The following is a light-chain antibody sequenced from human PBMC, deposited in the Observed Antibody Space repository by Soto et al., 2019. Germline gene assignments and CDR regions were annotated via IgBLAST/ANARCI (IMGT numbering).Light chain of an antibody. Sequence: DIVMTQSPDSLAVSLGERATINCKSSQRILSSSNYKNYLAWYQQKPGQPPKLLISWASTRESGVPDRFSGSGSGTDFTLTISSXQAEDVAVYYCQHYYTPPLTFGGGTKVDIK. CDR3: QHYYTPPLT. J-gene: IGKJ4*01. CDR2: WAS. V-gene: IGKV4-1*01. CDR1: QRILSSSNYKNY.